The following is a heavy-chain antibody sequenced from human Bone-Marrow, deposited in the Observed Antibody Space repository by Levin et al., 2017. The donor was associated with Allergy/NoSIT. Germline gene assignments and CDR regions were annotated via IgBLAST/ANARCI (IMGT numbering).Heavy chain of an antibody. CDR3: ARDGSSITIFGVAAGYNWFDP. CDR2: ISSSSSYI. Sequence: GESLKISCAASGFTFSSYSMNWVRQAPGKGLEWVSSISSSSSYIYYADSVKGRFTISRDNAKNSLYLQMNSLRAEDTAVYYCARDGSSITIFGVAAGYNWFDPWGQGTLVTVSS. D-gene: IGHD3-3*01. V-gene: IGHV3-21*01. J-gene: IGHJ5*02. CDR1: GFTFSSYS.